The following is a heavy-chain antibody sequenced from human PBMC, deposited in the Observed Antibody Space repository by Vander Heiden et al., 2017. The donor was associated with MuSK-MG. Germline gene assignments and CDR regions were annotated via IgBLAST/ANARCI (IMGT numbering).Heavy chain of an antibody. Sequence: EVQLVQSGAEVKKPGESLRISCKGAGYSFTSYWNTWVRQMHGKGLEWMGRIDPSDSYTNYSPSFQGHVTISADKSISTAYLQWSSLKASDTAMYYCALSSGFYYYYGMDVWGQGTTVTVSS. V-gene: IGHV5-10-1*01. D-gene: IGHD6-19*01. CDR2: IDPSDSYT. CDR3: ALSSGFYYYYGMDV. J-gene: IGHJ6*02. CDR1: GYSFTSYW.